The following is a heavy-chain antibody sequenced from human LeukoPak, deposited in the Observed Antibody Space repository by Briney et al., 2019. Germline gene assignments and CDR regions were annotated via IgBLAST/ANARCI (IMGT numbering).Heavy chain of an antibody. V-gene: IGHV1-8*01. Sequence: ASVKVSCKASGYTFTSYDINWVRQATGQGLEWMGWMNPNSGNTGYAQKFQGRVTMTGNTSISTAYMELSSLRSEDTAVYYCARGGTGQLLYSYYYYYYYMDVWGKGTTVTVSS. CDR1: GYTFTSYD. J-gene: IGHJ6*03. D-gene: IGHD2-2*02. CDR3: ARGGTGQLLYSYYYYYYYMDV. CDR2: MNPNSGNT.